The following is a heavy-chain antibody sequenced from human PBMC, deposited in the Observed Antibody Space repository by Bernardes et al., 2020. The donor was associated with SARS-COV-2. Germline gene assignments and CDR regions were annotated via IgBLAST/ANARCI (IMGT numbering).Heavy chain of an antibody. D-gene: IGHD1-26*01. J-gene: IGHJ5*02. V-gene: IGHV1-2*02. CDR1: GYTFTGYY. CDR2: INPNSGGT. Sequence: ASVKVSCKASGYTFTGYYMHWVLQAPGQGLEWMGWINPNSGGTNYAQKFQGRVTMTRDTSISTAYMELSRLRSDDTAVYYCARDVSGRSGSYLPWGQGTLVTVSS. CDR3: ARDVSGRSGSYLP.